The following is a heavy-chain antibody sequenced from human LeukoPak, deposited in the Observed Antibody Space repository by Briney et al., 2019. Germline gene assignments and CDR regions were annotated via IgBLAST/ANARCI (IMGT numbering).Heavy chain of an antibody. CDR3: ARQLRYNYGMDV. CDR2: IYYSGST. J-gene: IGHJ6*02. Sequence: PSETLSLTCTVSGGSIGSTTYFWAWIRQPPGEGLEWIGSIYYSGSTHYNPSLKSRVTISVDTSKNQFSLRLSSVTAADTAPFYCARQLRYNYGMDVWGQGTTVTVSS. CDR1: GGSIGSTTYF. D-gene: IGHD3-9*01. V-gene: IGHV4-39*01.